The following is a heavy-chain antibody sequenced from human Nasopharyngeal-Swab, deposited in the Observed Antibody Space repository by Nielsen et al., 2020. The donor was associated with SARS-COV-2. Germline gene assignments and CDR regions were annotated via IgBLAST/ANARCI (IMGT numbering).Heavy chain of an antibody. Sequence: GESLKISCAASGFPFRNYYMTWVRQPPGKGLEWVANIKQGGSEQFYVDSVKGRFTISRDDAKNSVYLQMNSLRAEDTAVYYCARVGGSSWYFDYWGQGTLVTVSS. V-gene: IGHV3-7*04. CDR2: IKQGGSEQ. J-gene: IGHJ4*02. D-gene: IGHD6-13*01. CDR3: ARVGGSSWYFDY. CDR1: GFPFRNYY.